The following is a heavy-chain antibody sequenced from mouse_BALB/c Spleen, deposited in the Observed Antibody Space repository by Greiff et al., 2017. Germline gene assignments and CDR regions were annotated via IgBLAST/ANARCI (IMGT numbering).Heavy chain of an antibody. D-gene: IGHD1-1*02. J-gene: IGHJ1*01. CDR3: ARDGYGHYWYFDV. Sequence: VKLMESGAELAKPGASVKMSCKASGYTFTSYWMHWVKQRPGQGLEWIGYINPGTGYTEYNQKFKDKATLTADKSSSTAYMQLSSLTSEDSAVYYCARDGYGHYWYFDVWGAGTTVTVSS. V-gene: IGHV1-7*01. CDR1: GYTFTSYW. CDR2: INPGTGYT.